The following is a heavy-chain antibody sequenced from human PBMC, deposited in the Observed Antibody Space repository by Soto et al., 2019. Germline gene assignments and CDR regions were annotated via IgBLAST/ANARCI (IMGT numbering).Heavy chain of an antibody. V-gene: IGHV3-23*01. Sequence: DVQLLESGGGLIQPGGSLRLSCAASGFTFSSYAMTWVRQAPGRGLEWVSVISGSGGITLYTDSVKGRFTISRDNSKNILFLQMNRLRAEDTAVYDCAKDPNFDYAGAFDSWGQGTLVTVSS. CDR2: ISGSGGIT. J-gene: IGHJ4*02. CDR3: AKDPNFDYAGAFDS. D-gene: IGHD3-9*01. CDR1: GFTFSSYA.